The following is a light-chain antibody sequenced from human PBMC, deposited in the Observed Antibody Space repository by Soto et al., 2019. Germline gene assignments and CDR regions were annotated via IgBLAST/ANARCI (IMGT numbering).Light chain of an antibody. CDR2: KAS. Sequence: DIQMTQSPSTLSASVGDRVTITCRASQSISSWLIWYQQKPGKAPKLLIYKASSLESGVPSRFSGSGSGTEFTLTISSLQPDDFATYYCQQHNSYPITFGQGTRLVIK. CDR1: QSISSW. CDR3: QQHNSYPIT. V-gene: IGKV1-5*03. J-gene: IGKJ5*01.